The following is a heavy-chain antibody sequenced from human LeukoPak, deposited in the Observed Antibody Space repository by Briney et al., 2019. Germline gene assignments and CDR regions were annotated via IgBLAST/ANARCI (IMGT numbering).Heavy chain of an antibody. CDR1: GGSISTYD. CDR2: IYTSGTT. D-gene: IGHD1-1*01. Sequence: PSETLSLTCTVSGGSISTYDWSWIRQPAGKGLEWIGRIYTSGTTNYNPSLKSRLTMSVDTSKNQFSLKLSSVTAADTVVYYCARDRYGGIIDYWGQGTLVTVSS. J-gene: IGHJ4*02. CDR3: ARDRYGGIIDY. V-gene: IGHV4-4*07.